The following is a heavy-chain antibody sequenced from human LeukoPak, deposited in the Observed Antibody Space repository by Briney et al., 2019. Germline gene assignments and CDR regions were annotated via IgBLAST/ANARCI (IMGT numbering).Heavy chain of an antibody. J-gene: IGHJ4*02. D-gene: IGHD2-15*01. CDR3: ARTQNGYCSGGSCYPFDY. V-gene: IGHV1-46*01. CDR1: GYTFTSYY. Sequence: ASVKVSCEASGYTFTSYYMHWVRQAPGQGLEWMGIINPSGGSTSYAQKFQGRVTMTRDTSTSTVYMELSSLRSEDTAVYYCARTQNGYCSGGSCYPFDYWGQGTLVTVSS. CDR2: INPSGGST.